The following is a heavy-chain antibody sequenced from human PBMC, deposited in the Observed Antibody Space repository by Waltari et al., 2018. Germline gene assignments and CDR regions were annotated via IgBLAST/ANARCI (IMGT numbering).Heavy chain of an antibody. Sequence: QVQLVESGGGVVQPGRSLRLSCAASGFTFSSYGLPWVRPAPGKGLEWVAVIWYDGSNKYYADSVKGRFTIARDNSKNTLYLQMNSLRAEDTAVYYCARGIGGAGTPSGYWGQGTLVTVSS. V-gene: IGHV3-33*01. D-gene: IGHD6-19*01. J-gene: IGHJ4*02. CDR1: GFTFSSYG. CDR2: IWYDGSNK. CDR3: ARGIGGAGTPSGY.